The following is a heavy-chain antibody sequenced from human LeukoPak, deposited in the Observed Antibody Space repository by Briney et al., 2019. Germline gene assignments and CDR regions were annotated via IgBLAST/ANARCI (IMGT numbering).Heavy chain of an antibody. D-gene: IGHD6-19*01. J-gene: IGHJ4*02. CDR1: GFTFSSYS. CDR2: ISSSSSYI. CDR3: ARLSPGIAVAGTLNFDY. V-gene: IGHV3-21*01. Sequence: PGGSLRLSCAASGFTFSSYSMNWVRQAPGKGLEWVSSISSSSSYIYYADSVKGRFTISRDNAKNSLYLQMNSLRAEDTAVYYCARLSPGIAVAGTLNFDYWGQGTLVTVSS.